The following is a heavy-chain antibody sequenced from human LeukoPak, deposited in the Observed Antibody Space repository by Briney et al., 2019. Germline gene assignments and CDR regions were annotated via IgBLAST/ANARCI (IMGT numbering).Heavy chain of an antibody. J-gene: IGHJ4*02. CDR2: IYYSGST. CDR1: GGSVSSGSYY. Sequence: PSETLSLTCTVSGGSVSSGSYYWSWIRQPPGKGLEWIGYIYYSGSTNYNPSLKSRVTISVDTSKNQFSLKLSSVTAADTAVYYCARGGNWDFDYWGQGVLVIVSS. CDR3: ARGGNWDFDY. V-gene: IGHV4-61*01. D-gene: IGHD7-27*01.